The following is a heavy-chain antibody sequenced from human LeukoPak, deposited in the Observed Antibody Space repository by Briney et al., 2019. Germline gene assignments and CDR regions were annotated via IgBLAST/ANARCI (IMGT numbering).Heavy chain of an antibody. CDR2: INHSGST. Sequence: SETLSLTCAAYGGSFSGYYWSWIRQPPGKGLEWIGEINHSGSTNYNPSLKSRVTISVETSKNQFCLKLSCVTAADTAVYYCARGRSGYCSGGSCYSNYYYYYMDVWGKGTTVTVSS. D-gene: IGHD2-15*01. CDR1: GGSFSGYY. CDR3: ARGRSGYCSGGSCYSNYYYYYMDV. V-gene: IGHV4-34*01. J-gene: IGHJ6*03.